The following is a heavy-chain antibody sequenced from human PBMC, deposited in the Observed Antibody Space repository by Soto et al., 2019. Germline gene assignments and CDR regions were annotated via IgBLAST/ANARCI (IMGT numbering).Heavy chain of an antibody. CDR3: ARARGSQTPPSLFGYNWFDP. CDR2: INHSGST. V-gene: IGHV4-34*01. Sequence: QVQLQQWGAGLLKPSETLSLTCAVYGGSFSGYYWSWIRQPPGKGLEWIGEINHSGSTNYNPSLKRRVTISVDTSKNQFSLKLSSVTAADTAVYYCARARGSQTPPSLFGYNWFDPWGQGTLVTVSS. J-gene: IGHJ5*02. CDR1: GGSFSGYY. D-gene: IGHD3-10*01.